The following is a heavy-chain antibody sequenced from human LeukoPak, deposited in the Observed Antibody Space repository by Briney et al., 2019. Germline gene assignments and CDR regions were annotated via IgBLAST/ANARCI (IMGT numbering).Heavy chain of an antibody. Sequence: GGSLRLPCAASGLTFCRYNMNWVRQARGKGLEWVSYISSSSSTIYYADSVKGRFTISRDNAKNSLYLQMNSLRAEDTAVYYCARDGCSSTSCQPGYKDYYMDVWGKGTTVTVS. CDR2: ISSSSSTI. D-gene: IGHD2-2*01. V-gene: IGHV3-48*04. CDR3: ARDGCSSTSCQPGYKDYYMDV. J-gene: IGHJ6*03. CDR1: GLTFCRYN.